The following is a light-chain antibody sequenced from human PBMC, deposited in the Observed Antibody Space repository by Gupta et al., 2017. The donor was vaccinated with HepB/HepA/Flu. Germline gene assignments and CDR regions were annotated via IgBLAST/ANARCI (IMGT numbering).Light chain of an antibody. J-gene: IGKJ1*01. V-gene: IGKV1-39*01. CDR3: QQSYITPQT. Sequence: DIQMTQSPSSLSASVGDRVTITCRASQSISSYLNWYQQKPGKAPNLLIYAASSFQSGVPSSFSGSGSGTDFTLTITSLQPEDFATYYCQQSYITPQTFGQGTKVEIK. CDR2: AAS. CDR1: QSISSY.